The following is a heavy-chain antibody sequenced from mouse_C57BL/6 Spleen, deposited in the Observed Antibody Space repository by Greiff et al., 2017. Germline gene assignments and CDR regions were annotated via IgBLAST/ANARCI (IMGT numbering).Heavy chain of an antibody. CDR3: ARPYYGSSLAWFAY. CDR2: INPNYGTP. D-gene: IGHD1-1*01. CDR1: GYSFTDYN. V-gene: IGHV1-39*01. Sequence: EVKLQESGPELVKPGASVKISCKASGYSFTDYNMNWVKQSNGKSLEWIGVINPNYGTPSYNQKFKGKATLTVDQSSSTAYMQLNSLTSEDSAVYYCARPYYGSSLAWFAYWGQGTLVTVSA. J-gene: IGHJ3*01.